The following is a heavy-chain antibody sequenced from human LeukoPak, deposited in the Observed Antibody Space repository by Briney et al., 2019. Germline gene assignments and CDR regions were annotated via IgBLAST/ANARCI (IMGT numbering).Heavy chain of an antibody. D-gene: IGHD3-10*01. V-gene: IGHV4-61*02. J-gene: IGHJ4*02. CDR3: ARAPGPHPFDY. CDR2: IYTSGST. Sequence: SQTLFLTCTVSGGSISSGSYYWSWIRQPAGKGLEWIGRIYTSGSTNYNPSLKSRVTVSVDTSKNQFSLKLSSVTAADTAVYYCARAPGPHPFDYWGQGTLVTVSS. CDR1: GGSISSGSYY.